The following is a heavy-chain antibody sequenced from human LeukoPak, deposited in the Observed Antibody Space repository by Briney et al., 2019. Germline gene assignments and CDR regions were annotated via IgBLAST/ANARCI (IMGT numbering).Heavy chain of an antibody. D-gene: IGHD2-21*02. CDR1: LGSFSNYA. V-gene: IGHV1-69*05. J-gene: IGHJ4*02. Sequence: SVKVSCKDSLGSFSNYAISWVRQAPGQGLEWVGRIIPIFGTANYAQKLQGRVTITTDESTSTDYMEVSSLGSEDTAVYYCARDSVAAYCGGDCYSLDYWGKGTLVTVSS. CDR3: ARDSVAAYCGGDCYSLDY. CDR2: IIPIFGTA.